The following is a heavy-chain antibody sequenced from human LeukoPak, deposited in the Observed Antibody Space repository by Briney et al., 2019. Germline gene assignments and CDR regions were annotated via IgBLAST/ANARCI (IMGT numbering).Heavy chain of an antibody. V-gene: IGHV3-64D*09. CDR1: GFTFSSYV. CDR2: ITGSGDST. D-gene: IGHD6-13*01. Sequence: GGSLRLSCSASGFTFSSYVMHWVRQAPGKGLEFVSAITGSGDSTWYADSAEGRFTISRDNSKSTLYLQMSSLRAEDTAVYYCVRQQRPDFFYDYWGQGTLVTVSS. CDR3: VRQQRPDFFYDY. J-gene: IGHJ4*02.